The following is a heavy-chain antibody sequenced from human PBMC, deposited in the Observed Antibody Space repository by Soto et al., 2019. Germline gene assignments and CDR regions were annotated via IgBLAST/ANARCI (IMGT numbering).Heavy chain of an antibody. V-gene: IGHV3-48*03. CDR2: ISGSGTTT. Sequence: GGSLRLSCAGYGFTFSSYEMNWVRQAPGKGLEWVSFISGSGTTTYYADSVRGRFTISRDNTKNSLYLQMNSLSAEDTGVYYGTRVLYGTSWGQGTLVTVSA. CDR3: TRVLYGTS. CDR1: GFTFSSYE. J-gene: IGHJ5*02. D-gene: IGHD2-2*02.